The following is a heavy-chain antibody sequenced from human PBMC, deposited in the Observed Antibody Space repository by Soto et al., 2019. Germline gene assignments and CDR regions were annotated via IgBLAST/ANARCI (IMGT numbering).Heavy chain of an antibody. CDR1: GGTFSSYA. CDR2: IIPIFGTA. CDR3: ATTPFIVVVPAAISWFDP. D-gene: IGHD2-2*01. Sequence: QVQLVQSGAEVNKPGSSVKVSCKAYGGTFSSYAICWVRQAPGQGLEWMGGIIPIFGTAYYAQKFQGRVTITADEAASTAYMELSSLRSEDTAVYYCATTPFIVVVPAAISWFDPWGQGTLVTVSS. V-gene: IGHV1-69*01. J-gene: IGHJ5*02.